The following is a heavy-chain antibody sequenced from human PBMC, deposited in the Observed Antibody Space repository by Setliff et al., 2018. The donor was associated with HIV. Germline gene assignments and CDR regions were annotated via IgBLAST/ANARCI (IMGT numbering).Heavy chain of an antibody. D-gene: IGHD5-12*01. J-gene: IGHJ4*02. CDR2: IYYSGST. Sequence: PSETLSLTCTVSGYSISSSSYYWGWIRQPPGKGLEWIGSIYYSGSTYYNPSLKSRVTISVDTSKNQFSLKLSSVTAADTAVYYCARHLYGGYTGGFDYWGQGTLVTVSS. CDR3: ARHLYGGYTGGFDY. V-gene: IGHV4-39*01. CDR1: GYSISSSSYY.